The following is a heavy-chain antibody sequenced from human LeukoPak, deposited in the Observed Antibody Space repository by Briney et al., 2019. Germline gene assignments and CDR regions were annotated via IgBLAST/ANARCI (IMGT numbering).Heavy chain of an antibody. D-gene: IGHD2-2*01. CDR1: GYSISSGYY. V-gene: IGHV4-38-2*02. Sequence: SETLSLTCTVSGYSISSGYYWGWIRQPPGKGLEWIGTIYHSGSTYYNPSLKSRVTISVDTSKDQFSLKLTSVAAADTAVYYCARVRGYCSSTICYRYYFDYWGQGTLVTVSS. CDR2: IYHSGST. J-gene: IGHJ4*02. CDR3: ARVRGYCSSTICYRYYFDY.